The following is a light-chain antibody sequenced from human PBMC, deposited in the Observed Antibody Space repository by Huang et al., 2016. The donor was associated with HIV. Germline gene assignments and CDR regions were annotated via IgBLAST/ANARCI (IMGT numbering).Light chain of an antibody. CDR1: QSVSSN. Sequence: EIVMTQSPATLSVSPGERATLSCRASQSVSSNLAWDQQKPGQAPRLFISGASTRATGIPARFTGSGSGTEFTLTISSLQSEDFAVYYCQQYNNWPRTFGQGTKLEIK. J-gene: IGKJ2*01. CDR2: GAS. V-gene: IGKV3-15*01. CDR3: QQYNNWPRT.